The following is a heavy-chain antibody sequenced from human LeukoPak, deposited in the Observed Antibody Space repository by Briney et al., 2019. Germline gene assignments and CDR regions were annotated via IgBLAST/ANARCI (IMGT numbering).Heavy chain of an antibody. V-gene: IGHV4-34*01. D-gene: IGHD6-13*01. CDR3: ARGGSSSWYRYFDY. Sequence: PSETLSLTCAVYGGSFSGYYWSWIRQPPGKGLEWIGEINHSGSTNYNPSLKSRVTVSVDTSKNQFSLKLSSVTAADTAVYYCARGGSSSWYRYFDYWGQGTLVTVSS. CDR1: GGSFSGYY. CDR2: INHSGST. J-gene: IGHJ4*02.